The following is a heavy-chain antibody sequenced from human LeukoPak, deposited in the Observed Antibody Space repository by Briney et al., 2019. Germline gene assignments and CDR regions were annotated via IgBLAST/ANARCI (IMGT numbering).Heavy chain of an antibody. CDR1: GYTFTGYY. Sequence: GASVTVSCKASGYTFTGYYMHWVRQAPGQGLEGMGWINPNSGGTNYAQKFQGWVTMTRDTSISTAYMELSRLRSDDTAVYYCARSSQTPRGWYHDYWGQGTLVTVSS. D-gene: IGHD6-19*01. V-gene: IGHV1-2*04. J-gene: IGHJ4*02. CDR2: INPNSGGT. CDR3: ARSSQTPRGWYHDY.